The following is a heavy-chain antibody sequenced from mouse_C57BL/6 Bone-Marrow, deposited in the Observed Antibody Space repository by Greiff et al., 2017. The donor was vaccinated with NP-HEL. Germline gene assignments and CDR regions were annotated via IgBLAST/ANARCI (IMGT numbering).Heavy chain of an antibody. V-gene: IGHV5-4*01. J-gene: IGHJ4*01. D-gene: IGHD2-3*01. CDR2: ISDGGSYT. CDR3: ARDPLPMTMMEGAMDY. Sequence: EVKLVESGGGLVKPGGSLKLSCAASGFTFSSYAMSWVRQTPEKRLEWVATISDGGSYTYYPDNVKGRFTISRDNAKNNLYLQMSHLKSEDTAMYYCARDPLPMTMMEGAMDYWGQGTSVTVSS. CDR1: GFTFSSYA.